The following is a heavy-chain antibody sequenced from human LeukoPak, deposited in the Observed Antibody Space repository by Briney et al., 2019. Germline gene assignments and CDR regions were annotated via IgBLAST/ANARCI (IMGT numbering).Heavy chain of an antibody. Sequence: PGGSLRLSCAASGFTFSSYSMNWVRQAPGKGLEWVSSISSSSSYIYYADSVKGRFSISRDNAKNSLYLQMNSLRAEDTAVYYCARTMYSSGWYAFDYWGQGTLVTVSS. CDR3: ARTMYSSGWYAFDY. J-gene: IGHJ4*02. CDR1: GFTFSSYS. D-gene: IGHD6-19*01. V-gene: IGHV3-21*01. CDR2: ISSSSSYI.